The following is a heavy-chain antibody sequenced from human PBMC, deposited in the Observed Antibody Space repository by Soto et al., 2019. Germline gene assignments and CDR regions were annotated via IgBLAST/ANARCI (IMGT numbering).Heavy chain of an antibody. CDR3: VRIRYQLPSSVLWLPP. D-gene: IGHD3-16*01. Sequence: SETLSLTCAVYGGFLSESYWTWIRQPPGKGLEWIGEINHVGGTNYNPSLKSRVTMSVDTSQNQFSLRLISVTAADTAMYFCVRIRYQLPSSVLWLPPWGQGPPVTVSS. CDR1: GGFLSESY. J-gene: IGHJ5*02. CDR2: INHVGGT. V-gene: IGHV4-34*01.